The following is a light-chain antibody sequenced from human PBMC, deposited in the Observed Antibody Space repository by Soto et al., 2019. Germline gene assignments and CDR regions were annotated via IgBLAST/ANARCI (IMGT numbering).Light chain of an antibody. V-gene: IGKV3-20*01. CDR3: QQYDSSPWT. CDR1: QSVSSNY. Sequence: EIVLTQSPGTLSLSPGERATLSCRASQSVSSNYLAWYQQKPGQAPRLLIYGASSRATGISDKFSGSGSGPDFTLTISRLEPEDFAVYYCQQYDSSPWTFGQGTKVEIK. CDR2: GAS. J-gene: IGKJ1*01.